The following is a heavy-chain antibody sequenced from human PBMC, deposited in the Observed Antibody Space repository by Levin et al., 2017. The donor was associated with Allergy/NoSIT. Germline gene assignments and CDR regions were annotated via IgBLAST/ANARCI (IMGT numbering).Heavy chain of an antibody. CDR3: AREPRVIPRYCSGGSCFPPPRYYYYGMDV. V-gene: IGHV1-69*06. J-gene: IGHJ6*02. CDR2: IIPIFGTA. Sequence: VASVKVSCKASGGTFSSYAISWVRQAPGQGLEWMGGIIPIFGTANYAQKFQGRVTITADKSTSTAYMELSSLRSEDTAVYYCAREPRVIPRYCSGGSCFPPPRYYYYGMDVWGQGTTVTVSS. D-gene: IGHD2-15*01. CDR1: GGTFSSYA.